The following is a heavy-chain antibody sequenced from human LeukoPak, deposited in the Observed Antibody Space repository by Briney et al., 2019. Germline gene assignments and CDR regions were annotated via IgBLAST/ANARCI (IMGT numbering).Heavy chain of an antibody. CDR2: FDPEDGET. V-gene: IGHV1-24*01. D-gene: IGHD3-10*01. J-gene: IGHJ4*02. CDR3: AGDEISGSGSYSGTPDF. Sequence: ASVKVSCKVSGYTLTELSMHWVRQAPGKGLEWMGGFDPEDGETIYAQKFQDRVTMTTDTSTSTAYMELRSLRSDDTAVYYCAGDEISGSGSYSGTPDFWGQGTLVTVSS. CDR1: GYTLTELS.